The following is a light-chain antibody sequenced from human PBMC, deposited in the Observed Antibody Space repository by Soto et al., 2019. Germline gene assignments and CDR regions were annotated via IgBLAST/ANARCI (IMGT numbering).Light chain of an antibody. CDR1: QSVSSSD. Sequence: EIVLTQSPGTLSLSPGERATLSCRASQSVSSSDLAWYQQKPGQATRLLIYGASSRATGIPDRFSGSGSGTDFTLTSSRLEPEDFAVYYCQQYVSAPPFTFGPGTKGDSK. V-gene: IGKV3-20*01. J-gene: IGKJ3*01. CDR2: GAS. CDR3: QQYVSAPPFT.